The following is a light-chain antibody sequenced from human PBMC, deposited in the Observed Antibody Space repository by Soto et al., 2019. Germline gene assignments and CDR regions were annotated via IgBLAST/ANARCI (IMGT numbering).Light chain of an antibody. V-gene: IGKV3D-20*01. J-gene: IGKJ1*01. CDR3: QQYGSSGT. CDR1: KRVSTY. Sequence: IVLTQSPATLSLSPGDSATLSVGAIKRVSTYLAWYQQKPGQAPRLFIYDASNRATGIPDRFSGSGSGTDFTLTISRLEPEDFAVYYCQQYGSSGTFGQGTKVDIK. CDR2: DAS.